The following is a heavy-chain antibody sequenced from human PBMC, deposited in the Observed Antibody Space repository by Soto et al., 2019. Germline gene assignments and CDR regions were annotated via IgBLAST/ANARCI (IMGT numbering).Heavy chain of an antibody. CDR3: ARDPCYCSSTSCSPNGRGTWFDP. CDR1: GGTFSSYA. J-gene: IGHJ5*02. CDR2: IIPIFCTA. V-gene: IGHV1-69*01. D-gene: IGHD2-2*01. Sequence: QVQLVQSGAEVKKPGSSVKVSCKASGGTFSSYAISWVRQAPGQGLEWMGGIIPIFCTANYAQKFQGRVTITADESTITAYMELSSLSSEDTAVYYCARDPCYCSSTSCSPNGRGTWFDPWGQGTLVTVSS.